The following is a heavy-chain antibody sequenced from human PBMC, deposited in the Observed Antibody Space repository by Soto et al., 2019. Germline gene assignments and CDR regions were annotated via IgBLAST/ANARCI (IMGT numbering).Heavy chain of an antibody. CDR3: ARGLYCSGGSCYFNYYYYCGMDV. D-gene: IGHD2-15*01. CDR1: GFTFSSYW. Sequence: EVQLVESGGGLVQPGGSLRLSCAASGFTFSSYWMSWVRQAPGKGLEWVANIKQDGSEKYYVDSVKGRFTISRDNAKNSLYLQMNSLRAEDTAVYYCARGLYCSGGSCYFNYYYYCGMDVWGQGTTVTVSS. CDR2: IKQDGSEK. J-gene: IGHJ6*02. V-gene: IGHV3-7*03.